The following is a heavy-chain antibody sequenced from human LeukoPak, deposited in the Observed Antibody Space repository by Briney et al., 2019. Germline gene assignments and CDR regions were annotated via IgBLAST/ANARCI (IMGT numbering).Heavy chain of an antibody. J-gene: IGHJ4*02. Sequence: SVKVSCKASGGTFSSYAISWVRQAPGQGLEWMGRIIPILGIANYAQKFQGRVTITADKSASTAYMELSSLRSEDTAVYYCARDPSYSYGIFDYWGQGTLVTVSS. D-gene: IGHD5-18*01. CDR3: ARDPSYSYGIFDY. V-gene: IGHV1-69*04. CDR1: GGTFSSYA. CDR2: IIPILGIA.